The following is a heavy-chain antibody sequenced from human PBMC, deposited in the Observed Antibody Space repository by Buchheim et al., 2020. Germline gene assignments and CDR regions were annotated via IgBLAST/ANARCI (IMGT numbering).Heavy chain of an antibody. CDR2: IKRGSDGETR. V-gene: IGHV3-15*07. CDR1: GFPFSNAW. J-gene: IGHJ4*02. CDR3: TTSVTVTGTTEY. D-gene: IGHD1-1*01. Sequence: EVQLVESGGGLVKPGGSLRVSCAASGFPFSNAWMNWVRQAPGKGLEWVGRIKRGSDGETREYAAPVRGRFTISRDDSKNTLSLQMNSLKTEDTAVYYCTTSVTVTGTTEYWGQGTL.